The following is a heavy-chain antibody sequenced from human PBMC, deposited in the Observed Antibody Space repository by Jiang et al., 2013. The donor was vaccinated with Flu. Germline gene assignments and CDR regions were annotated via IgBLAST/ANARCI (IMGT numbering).Heavy chain of an antibody. J-gene: IGHJ5*02. V-gene: IGHV4-59*09. D-gene: IGHD6-19*01. CDR3: ARGGWLISDNWFDP. Sequence: KSRVTISVDTSKNQFSLKLSSVTAADTAVYYCARGGWLISDNWFDPWGQGTLVTVSS.